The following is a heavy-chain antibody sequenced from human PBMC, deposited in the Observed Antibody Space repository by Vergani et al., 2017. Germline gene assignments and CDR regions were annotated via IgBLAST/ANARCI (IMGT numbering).Heavy chain of an antibody. CDR3: ARARCIESCYMSNWLDS. CDR1: GFSFNSYW. V-gene: IGHV3-74*02. D-gene: IGHD3-16*02. Sequence: EVQLLESGGGLVQPGGSLRLSCSASGFSFNSYWMHWVRQVPGQGLLWVSRINSNGSITAYADSVKGRFTISRDNAQNTLYLQMNSLGVEDTGVYYCARARCIESCYMSNWLDSWGQGTLVTVSS. CDR2: INSNGSIT. J-gene: IGHJ5*01.